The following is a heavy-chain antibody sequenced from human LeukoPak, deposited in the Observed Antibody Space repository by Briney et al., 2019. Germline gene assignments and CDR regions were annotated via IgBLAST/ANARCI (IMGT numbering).Heavy chain of an antibody. D-gene: IGHD6-13*01. V-gene: IGHV4-59*01. CDR1: GGPISSYY. J-gene: IGHJ3*02. CDR3: ARGIIAAAGTTDAFDI. Sequence: PSETLSLTCTVSGGPISSYYWSWIRQPPGKGLEWIGYIYYSGSTNYNPSLKSRVTISVDTSKNQFSLKLSSVTAADTAVYYCARGIIAAAGTTDAFDIWGQGTMVTVSS. CDR2: IYYSGST.